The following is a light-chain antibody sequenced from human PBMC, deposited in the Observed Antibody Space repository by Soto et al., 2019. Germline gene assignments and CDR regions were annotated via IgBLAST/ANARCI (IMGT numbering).Light chain of an antibody. V-gene: IGLV1-44*01. CDR2: SNN. CDR3: AAWDDSLNGVV. J-gene: IGLJ2*01. CDR1: SSSIGSNT. Sequence: QAVVTQPPSTSGTPGRRVTISCSGSSSSIGSNTVNWYQQLPGTAPKLLIYSNNYRPSGVPDRFSGSKSGTSASLAISGLQSEDEADYYCAAWDDSLNGVVFGGGTKLTVL.